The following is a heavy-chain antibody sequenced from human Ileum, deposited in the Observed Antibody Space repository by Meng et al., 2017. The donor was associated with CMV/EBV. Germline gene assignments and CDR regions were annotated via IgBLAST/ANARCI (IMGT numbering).Heavy chain of an antibody. CDR3: ARDLAPLYDSSGFS. CDR2: IYYSGSM. CDR1: GDSISSGSYY. V-gene: IGHV4-39*07. D-gene: IGHD3-22*01. J-gene: IGHJ5*02. Sequence: LQESVPGFLKASETLSLICSVSGDSISSGSYYWGWIRQAPGKGLEWIGSIYYSGSMYRNPSLKSRITMSVDTSKNQFSLKMSSVTTADTATYYCARDLAPLYDSSGFSLGQGTLVTVSS.